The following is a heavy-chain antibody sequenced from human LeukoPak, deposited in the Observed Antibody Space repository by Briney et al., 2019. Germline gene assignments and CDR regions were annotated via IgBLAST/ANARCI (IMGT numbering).Heavy chain of an antibody. D-gene: IGHD3-22*01. V-gene: IGHV3-23*01. CDR2: ISGSGSGT. CDR3: AKLGTSDSRGYYFLFDY. J-gene: IGHJ4*02. CDR1: GFTFSDYA. Sequence: GGSLRLSCAASGFTFSDYAMGWVRQAPGKGPEWVSVISGSGSGTDYGDSVKGRFTISRDNFRNTLSLQMSSLRAADTAIHYCAKLGTSDSRGYYFLFDYWGQGNLVTVSS.